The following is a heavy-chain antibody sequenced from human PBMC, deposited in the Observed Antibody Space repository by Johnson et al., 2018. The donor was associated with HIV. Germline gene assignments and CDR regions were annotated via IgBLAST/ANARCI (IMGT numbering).Heavy chain of an antibody. CDR2: VSYDVSYK. V-gene: IGHV3-30*18. J-gene: IGHJ3*02. CDR3: VKPPREVTVFDAFDI. CDR1: GFTFSNYG. Sequence: QVQLVESGGGVVQPGRSLRLSCAASGFTFSNYGMPWVRQAPGKGLEWVAVVSYDVSYKDYADSVKGRFTISRDNSKNTLFLQMNSLRPDDTALYSCVKPPREVTVFDAFDIWGQGTMVTVSS. D-gene: IGHD4-23*01.